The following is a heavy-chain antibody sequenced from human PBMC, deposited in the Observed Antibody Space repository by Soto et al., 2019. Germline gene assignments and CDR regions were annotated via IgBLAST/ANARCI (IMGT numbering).Heavy chain of an antibody. Sequence: SETLSLTCAVSGGSIISSNWWSWVRKPPGKGLEWIGEIYHSGSTNYNPSLKSRVTISVDKSKNQFSLKLSSVTAADTAVYYCARDRGGDDFWSGYYGMDVWGQGTTVT. CDR3: ARDRGGDDFWSGYYGMDV. V-gene: IGHV4-4*02. CDR1: GGSIISSNW. J-gene: IGHJ6*02. D-gene: IGHD3-3*01. CDR2: IYHSGST.